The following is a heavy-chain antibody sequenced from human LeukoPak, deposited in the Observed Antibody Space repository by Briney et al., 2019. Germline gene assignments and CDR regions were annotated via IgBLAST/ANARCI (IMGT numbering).Heavy chain of an antibody. D-gene: IGHD1/OR15-1a*01. Sequence: SETLSLTCAVSGGSISSGGYSWSWIRQPPGKGLEWIGYIYHSGSTYYNPSLKSRVTISVDRSKNQFSLKLSSVTAADTAVYYCARVITGTVDYWGQGTLVTVSS. CDR1: GGSISSGGYS. CDR3: ARVITGTVDY. V-gene: IGHV4-30-2*01. J-gene: IGHJ4*02. CDR2: IYHSGST.